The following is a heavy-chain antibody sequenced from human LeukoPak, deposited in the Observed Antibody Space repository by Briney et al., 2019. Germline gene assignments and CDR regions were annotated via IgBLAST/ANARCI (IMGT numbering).Heavy chain of an antibody. CDR3: AKSTDSYSGSYLDY. J-gene: IGHJ4*02. CDR2: ISYDGTNN. CDR1: GFTFSSYG. D-gene: IGHD1-26*01. Sequence: GGSLRLSCAASGFTFSSYGMHWVRQAPGKGLEWVAVISYDGTNNYYADSVKGRFTISRDNSKNTLYLQVNSLRAEDTAVYYCAKSTDSYSGSYLDYWGQGTLVTVSS. V-gene: IGHV3-30*18.